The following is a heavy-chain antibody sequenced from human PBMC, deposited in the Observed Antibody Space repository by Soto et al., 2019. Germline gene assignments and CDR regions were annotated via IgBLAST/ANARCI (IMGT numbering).Heavy chain of an antibody. CDR2: ISYDGSNK. V-gene: IGHV3-30*18. CDR3: AKGRRFGELLDAFDI. J-gene: IGHJ3*02. D-gene: IGHD3-10*01. Sequence: WGSLRLSCAASGFTFSSYGMHWVRQAPGKGLEWVAVISYDGSNKYYADSVKGRFTISRDNSKNRLYLQMNSLRAEDTAVYYCAKGRRFGELLDAFDIWGQGTMVTVSS. CDR1: GFTFSSYG.